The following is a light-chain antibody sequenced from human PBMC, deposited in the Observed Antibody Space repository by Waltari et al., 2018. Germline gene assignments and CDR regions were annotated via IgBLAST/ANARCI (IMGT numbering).Light chain of an antibody. CDR3: GSYRGSNIYV. CDR2: NVN. Sequence: QSALTQPASVSGSPGQSITISCTGTSSDIGAYNFVSWYHQHPGKVPRVIIYNVNERPSRISSRFSGSKSGNTASLTISGLQPDDEADYYCGSYRGSNIYVFGTGTKVTVL. V-gene: IGLV2-14*03. CDR1: SSDIGAYNF. J-gene: IGLJ1*01.